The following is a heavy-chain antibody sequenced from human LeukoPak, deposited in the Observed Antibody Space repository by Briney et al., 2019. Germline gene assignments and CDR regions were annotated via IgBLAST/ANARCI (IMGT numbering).Heavy chain of an antibody. Sequence: SETLSLTCTVSGGSISSSSYYWGWIRQPPGEGLEWIGSFFYRGNAYYNPSLMSRVSISVDASKNQFSLNLKSVTAADTAVYYCARDIQWLDPWGQGTLVTVSS. CDR2: FFYRGNA. J-gene: IGHJ5*02. V-gene: IGHV4-39*07. CDR3: ARDIQWLDP. D-gene: IGHD6-19*01. CDR1: GGSISSSSYY.